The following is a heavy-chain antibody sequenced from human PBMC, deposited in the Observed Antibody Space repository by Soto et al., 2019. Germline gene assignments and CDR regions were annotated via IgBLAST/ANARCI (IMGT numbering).Heavy chain of an antibody. D-gene: IGHD5-12*01. V-gene: IGHV3-23*01. CDR3: ASPRDGYKLGWFDP. CDR1: GFTFSSYA. Sequence: PGGSLRLSCAASGFTFSSYAMSWVRQAPGKGLEWVSVISGSGDSTYYADSVKGRFTISRDNSKNTLYLQMNSLRAEDTAVYYCASPRDGYKLGWFDPWGQGTLVTVSS. J-gene: IGHJ5*02. CDR2: ISGSGDST.